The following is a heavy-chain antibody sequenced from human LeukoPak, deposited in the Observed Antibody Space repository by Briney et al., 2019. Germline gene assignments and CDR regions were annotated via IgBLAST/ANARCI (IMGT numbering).Heavy chain of an antibody. CDR2: INPGGGST. CDR3: ARDRLTGYPTPYFDY. CDR1: GYTFTSYY. V-gene: IGHV1-46*01. J-gene: IGHJ4*02. D-gene: IGHD3-9*01. Sequence: GASVKVSFKASGYTFTSYYMRWVRQAPGQGLEWMGIINPGGGSTDYAQKFQGRVTMTRAMSTSTVYMELSSLRSDDTAVYYCARDRLTGYPTPYFDYWGQGTLVTVSS.